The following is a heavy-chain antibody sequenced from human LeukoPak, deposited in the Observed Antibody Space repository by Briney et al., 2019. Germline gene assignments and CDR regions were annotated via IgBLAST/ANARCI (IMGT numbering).Heavy chain of an antibody. CDR3: ARQRVRGVIYDAFDI. Sequence: SSETLSLTCTVSGGSISSSSYYWGWIRQPPGKGLEWIGSIYYSGSTYYSPSLKSRVTISVDTSKNQFSLKLSSVTAADTAVYYCARQRVRGVIYDAFDIWGQGTMVTVSS. D-gene: IGHD3-10*01. V-gene: IGHV4-39*01. CDR1: GGSISSSSYY. CDR2: IYYSGST. J-gene: IGHJ3*02.